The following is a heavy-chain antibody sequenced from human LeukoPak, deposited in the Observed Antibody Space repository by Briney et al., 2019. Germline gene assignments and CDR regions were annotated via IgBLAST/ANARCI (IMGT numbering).Heavy chain of an antibody. J-gene: IGHJ4*02. CDR3: ASCPQTYYYESYFDY. CDR2: IIPIFGTA. CDR1: GGTFSSYA. D-gene: IGHD3-22*01. Sequence: SVKVSCKASGGTFSSYAISWVRQAPGQGLEWMGRIIPIFGTANYAQKFQGRVTITTDESTSTAYMELSSLRSEDTAVYYCASCPQTYYYESYFDYWGQGTLVTVSS. V-gene: IGHV1-69*05.